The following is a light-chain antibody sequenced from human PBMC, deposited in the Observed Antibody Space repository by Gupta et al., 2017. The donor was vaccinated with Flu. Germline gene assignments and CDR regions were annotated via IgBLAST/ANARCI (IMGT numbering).Light chain of an antibody. V-gene: IGKV3-15*01. J-gene: IGKJ4*01. CDR3: QQYNNWPPLT. CDR1: QSVSSN. CDR2: GAS. Sequence: ATLSVSPGERATRSCRASQSVSSNLAWYQQKPGQAPRLLIYGASTRATGIPARFSGSGSGTEXTLTISXLQSEDFAVYYCQQYNNWPPLTFGXGTKVEIK.